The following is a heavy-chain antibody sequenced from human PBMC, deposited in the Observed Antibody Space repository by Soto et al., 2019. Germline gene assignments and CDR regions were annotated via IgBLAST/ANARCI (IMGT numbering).Heavy chain of an antibody. D-gene: IGHD6-19*01. V-gene: IGHV3-13*05. CDR2: IGTTGHP. J-gene: IGHJ4*01. Sequence: EVQLVESGGGLMRPGGSLRLSCTASGFTFDNYDMHWVRQRAGKGLEWVAAIGTTGHPYYPGSGKGRFTISRENVKNSLFLQVNDLKAGDKAVYYCARGSSGWYADLDYWGHGTLVTVSA. CDR1: GFTFDNYD. CDR3: ARGSSGWYADLDY.